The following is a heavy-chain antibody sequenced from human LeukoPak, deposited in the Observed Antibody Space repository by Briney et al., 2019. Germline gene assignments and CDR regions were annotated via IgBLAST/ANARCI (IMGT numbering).Heavy chain of an antibody. CDR2: ISGSGGST. V-gene: IGHV3-23*01. Sequence: PSETLSLTCTVSGGSISSSSYYWGWIRQPPGKGLEWVSAISGSGGSTYYADSVKGRFTISRDNSKNTLYLQMNSLRAEDTAVYYCAKARRATIEPDDYWGQGTLVTVSS. CDR1: GGSISSSSYY. CDR3: AKARRATIEPDDY. D-gene: IGHD5-12*01. J-gene: IGHJ4*02.